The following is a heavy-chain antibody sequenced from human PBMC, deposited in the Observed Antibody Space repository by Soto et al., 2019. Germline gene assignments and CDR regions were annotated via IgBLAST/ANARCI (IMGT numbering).Heavy chain of an antibody. J-gene: IGHJ6*02. CDR1: GYTFTSYG. D-gene: IGHD6-13*01. V-gene: IGHV1-18*01. Sequence: ASVKVSCKASGYTFTSYGISWVRQAPGQGLEWMGWISAYNGNTNYAQKLQGRVTMTTDTSTSTAYMELRSLRSDDTAVYYCARARQQLVLGYYYGMDVWGQGTTVTVSS. CDR2: ISAYNGNT. CDR3: ARARQQLVLGYYYGMDV.